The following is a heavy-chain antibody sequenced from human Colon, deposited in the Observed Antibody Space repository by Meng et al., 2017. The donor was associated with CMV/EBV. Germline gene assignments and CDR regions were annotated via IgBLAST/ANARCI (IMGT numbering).Heavy chain of an antibody. CDR2: VNQDGSEK. CDR1: GFTLSSYW. J-gene: IGHJ6*02. CDR3: ARDPIAASGSFYALYYQGMDV. D-gene: IGHD3-10*01. Sequence: GGSLRLSCAASGFTLSSYWMSWVRQAPGKGLEWVANVNQDGSEKYYVDSLKGRFAISRDNAKNSVSLLLNNLRAEDTAVYYCARDPIAASGSFYALYYQGMDVWGQGTTVTVSS. V-gene: IGHV3-7*01.